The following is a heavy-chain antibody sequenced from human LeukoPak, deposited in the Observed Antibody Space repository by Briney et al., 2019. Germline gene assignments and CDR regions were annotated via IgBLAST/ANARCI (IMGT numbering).Heavy chain of an antibody. D-gene: IGHD3-9*01. CDR1: GYTFTSYG. CDR2: ISAYNGNT. V-gene: IGHV1-18*01. CDR3: ARRENFDYYFDY. Sequence: ASVKVSCKASGYTFTSYGISWVRQAPGQGLEWMGWISAYNGNTNYAQRLQGRVTMTTDTSTSTAYVELRSLRSDDTAVYYCARRENFDYYFDYWGQGTLVTVSS. J-gene: IGHJ4*02.